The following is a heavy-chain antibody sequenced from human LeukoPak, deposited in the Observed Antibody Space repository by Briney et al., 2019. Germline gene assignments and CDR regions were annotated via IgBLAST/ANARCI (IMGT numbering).Heavy chain of an antibody. D-gene: IGHD6-13*01. CDR2: IWYDGSNK. V-gene: IGHV3-30*02. CDR3: AKDDGRGIAVAGLFDY. J-gene: IGHJ4*02. Sequence: GGSLRHSPAPSLYTSCVSGVCSVPQAPGKGLEGGADIWYDGSNKYSADSVKGRFSISRDNSKNTLYLQMNSLRAEDTAGYYCAKDDGRGIAVAGLFDYWGQGTLVTVSS. CDR1: LYTSCVSG.